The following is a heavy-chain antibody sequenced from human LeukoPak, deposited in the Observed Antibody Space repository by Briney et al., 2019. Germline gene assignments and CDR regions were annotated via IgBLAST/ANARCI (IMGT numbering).Heavy chain of an antibody. CDR1: GGSFSGYY. J-gene: IGHJ5*02. CDR2: INHSGST. V-gene: IGHV4-34*01. Sequence: SETLSLTCAVYGGSFSGYYWSWIRQPPGKGLEWNGEINHSGSTNYNPSLKSRVTISVDTSKNQFSLKLSSVTAADTAVYYCARRRYYDSSGYRYNWFDPWGQGTLVTVPS. CDR3: ARRRYYDSSGYRYNWFDP. D-gene: IGHD3-22*01.